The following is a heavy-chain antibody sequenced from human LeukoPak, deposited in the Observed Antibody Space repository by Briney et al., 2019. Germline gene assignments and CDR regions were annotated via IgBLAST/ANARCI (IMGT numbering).Heavy chain of an antibody. Sequence: SETLSLTCTVSGVSISSGGYYWSWIRQHPGKGLEWIGYIYYSGSTYYNPSLKSRLTISLDTSSNQFSLKLNSVTAADTAVYYCARGPVRDYSNYWGQGTLVTVSS. V-gene: IGHV4-31*03. CDR1: GVSISSGGYY. CDR2: IYYSGST. CDR3: ARGPVRDYSNY. J-gene: IGHJ4*02. D-gene: IGHD4-11*01.